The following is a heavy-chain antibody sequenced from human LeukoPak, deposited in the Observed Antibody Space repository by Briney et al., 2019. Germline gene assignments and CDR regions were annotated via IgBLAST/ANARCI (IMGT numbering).Heavy chain of an antibody. D-gene: IGHD5-24*01. Sequence: PGGSLRLSCAASGFTFSSYAMSWVRQAPGKGLEWVSAISGSGGSTYYADSVKGRFTISRDNSKNTLYLQMNSLRAEDTAVDYCAKGVVEMATISYFDYWGQGTLVTVSS. V-gene: IGHV3-23*01. CDR3: AKGVVEMATISYFDY. J-gene: IGHJ4*02. CDR1: GFTFSSYA. CDR2: ISGSGGST.